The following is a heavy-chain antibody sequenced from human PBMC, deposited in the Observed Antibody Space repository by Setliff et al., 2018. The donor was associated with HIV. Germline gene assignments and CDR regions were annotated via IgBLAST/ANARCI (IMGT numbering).Heavy chain of an antibody. Sequence: ASVKVSCKASGYTFIHFGISWARQAPGQGLEWMGIINPSGDRTTYTKKFQGRVTMTRDTSTNTVYLELSSLRSEDTAMYYCAREMFMYTSSEGFPFDLWGQGTLVTVSS. CDR3: AREMFMYTSSEGFPFDL. J-gene: IGHJ4*02. CDR2: INPSGDRT. D-gene: IGHD6-6*01. CDR1: GYTFIHFG. V-gene: IGHV1-46*01.